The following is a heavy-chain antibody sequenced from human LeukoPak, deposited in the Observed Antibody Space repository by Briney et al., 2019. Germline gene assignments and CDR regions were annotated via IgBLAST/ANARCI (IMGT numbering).Heavy chain of an antibody. CDR3: ARGERYSSSWYGAFDI. V-gene: IGHV3-33*01. D-gene: IGHD6-13*01. J-gene: IGHJ3*02. CDR1: GFTFSSYG. Sequence: GGSLRLSCAASGFTFSSYGMHWVGQAPGKGLEWVAVIWYDGSNKYYADSVKGRFTISRDNSKNSLYLQMNSLRAEDTAVYYCARGERYSSSWYGAFDIWGQGTMVTVSS. CDR2: IWYDGSNK.